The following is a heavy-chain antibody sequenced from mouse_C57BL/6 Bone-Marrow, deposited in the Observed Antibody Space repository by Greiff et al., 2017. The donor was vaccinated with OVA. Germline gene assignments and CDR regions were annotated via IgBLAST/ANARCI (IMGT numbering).Heavy chain of an antibody. CDR1: GYAFSSSW. CDR3: ARRDDYGFYAMDY. CDR2: IYPGDGDT. J-gene: IGHJ4*01. D-gene: IGHD2-4*01. Sequence: VQLQQSGPELVKPGASVKISCKASGYAFSSSWMNWVKQRPGKGLERIGRIYPGDGDTNYNGKFKGKATLTADKSSSTAYMQLSSLTSEDSAVYFCARRDDYGFYAMDYWGQGTSVTVSS. V-gene: IGHV1-82*01.